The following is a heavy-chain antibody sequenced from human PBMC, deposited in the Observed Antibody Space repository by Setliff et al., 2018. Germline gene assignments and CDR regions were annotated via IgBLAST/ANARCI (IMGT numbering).Heavy chain of an antibody. D-gene: IGHD2-15*01. V-gene: IGHV1-69*10. CDR2: IIPILGIA. CDR3: ARRLVGRYFDY. Sequence: SVKVSCKASGYTFTSYGFSWVRQAPGQGLEWMGGIIPILGIANYAQKFQGRVTITADESTSTAYMELSSLRSEDTAVYYCARRLVGRYFDYWGQGTLVTVSS. J-gene: IGHJ4*02. CDR1: GYTFTSYG.